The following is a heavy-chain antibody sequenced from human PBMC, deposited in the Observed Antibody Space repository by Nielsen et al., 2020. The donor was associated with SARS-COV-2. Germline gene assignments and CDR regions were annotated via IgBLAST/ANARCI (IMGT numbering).Heavy chain of an antibody. CDR1: GFTVSSNY. CDR3: ARGSLGNYYYGMDV. Sequence: GGSLRLSCAASGFTVSSNYMSWVRQAPGKGLEWVSVIYSGGSTYYADSVKGRFTISRDNSKNTLYLQMNSLRAEDTAVYYCARGSLGNYYYGMDVWGQGTTVTVSS. D-gene: IGHD3-16*01. J-gene: IGHJ6*02. CDR2: IYSGGST. V-gene: IGHV3-53*05.